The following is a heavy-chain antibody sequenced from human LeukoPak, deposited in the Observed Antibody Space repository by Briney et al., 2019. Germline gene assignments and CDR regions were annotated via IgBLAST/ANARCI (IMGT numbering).Heavy chain of an antibody. V-gene: IGHV4-59*08. CDR2: VYHSGST. J-gene: IGHJ6*03. Sequence: PSETLSLTCTISSGTMFSYYMTWIRQPPGKGLEGIGYVYHSGSTNYNPSLKSRVTISVDTSKNQLSITLNSVTAADTAIYYCASCVKGGSGYYYYYMDVWGKGTTVTVS. CDR1: SGTMFSYY. D-gene: IGHD2-8*01. CDR3: ASCVKGGSGYYYYYMDV.